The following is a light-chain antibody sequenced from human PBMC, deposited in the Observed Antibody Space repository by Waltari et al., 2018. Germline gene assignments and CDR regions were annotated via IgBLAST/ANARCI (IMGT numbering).Light chain of an antibody. Sequence: PVLTQPSSASASLGASVKLPCSLSRGHSGFNIAWHQQELGKAPRFLMSLTSDGIYEKADGIPDRFSASSSGAERFLIISNLQSEDEADYFCQTWNSGMQFFGGGTRLTVL. J-gene: IGLJ7*01. CDR3: QTWNSGMQF. CDR1: RGHSGFN. CDR2: LTSDGIY. V-gene: IGLV4-69*01.